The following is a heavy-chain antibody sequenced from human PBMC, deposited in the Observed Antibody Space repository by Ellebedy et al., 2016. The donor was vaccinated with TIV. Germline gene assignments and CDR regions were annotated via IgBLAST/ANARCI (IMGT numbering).Heavy chain of an antibody. CDR3: ARLTPFSTPQFNDSRGSNWFDP. Sequence: GESLKISCKGSGYNFTTYWIGWVRQMPGKGLDWMGFIYPGDSDNRYSPSFEGQVTMSVDESISTAYLQWSSLKASDTAIYYCARLTPFSTPQFNDSRGSNWFDPWGQGTLVTVSS. CDR1: GYNFTTYW. CDR2: IYPGDSDN. V-gene: IGHV5-51*01. D-gene: IGHD3-22*01. J-gene: IGHJ5*02.